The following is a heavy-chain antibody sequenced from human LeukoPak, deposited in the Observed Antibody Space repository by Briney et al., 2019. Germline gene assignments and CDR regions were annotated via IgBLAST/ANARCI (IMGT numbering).Heavy chain of an antibody. CDR3: ARGLGYCTSTTCLLPFDY. J-gene: IGHJ4*02. CDR2: IYSGGST. Sequence: GGSLRLACAASGFTVSTYCMTWVRQAPGKGLECVSVIYSGGSTYYADSVKGRFTVSRDNSKNTLYLQMNSLRAEDTAMYYCARGLGYCTSTTCLLPFDYWGQGTLVTVSS. D-gene: IGHD2-2*01. CDR1: GFTVSTYC. V-gene: IGHV3-53*01.